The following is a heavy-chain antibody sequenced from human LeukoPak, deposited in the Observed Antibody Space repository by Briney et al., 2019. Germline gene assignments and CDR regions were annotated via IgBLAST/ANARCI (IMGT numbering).Heavy chain of an antibody. J-gene: IGHJ4*02. D-gene: IGHD1-26*01. CDR3: ARILGSYWTPGYDY. CDR2: ISGSGDTP. V-gene: IGHV3-23*01. Sequence: GGSLRLSCAASGLTFSSYAMSWVRQAPGKGLEWVSGISGSGDTPYYADSVKGRFIISRDNSKSTLYLQMNSLRAEDTALYYCARILGSYWTPGYDYWGQGTLVTVSS. CDR1: GLTFSSYA.